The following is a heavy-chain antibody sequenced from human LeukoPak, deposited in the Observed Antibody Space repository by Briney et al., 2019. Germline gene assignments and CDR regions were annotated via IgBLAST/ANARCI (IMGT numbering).Heavy chain of an antibody. CDR2: IYYSGST. CDR3: ARRPGYSYARAGDYFDY. CDR1: GGSISSYY. Sequence: SETLSLTCTVSGGSISSYYWSWIRQPPGKGLEWIGYIYYSGSTNYNPSLRSRVTISVDTSKNQFSLKLSSVTAADTAVYYCARRPGYSYARAGDYFDYWGQGTLVTVSS. D-gene: IGHD5-18*01. J-gene: IGHJ4*02. V-gene: IGHV4-59*12.